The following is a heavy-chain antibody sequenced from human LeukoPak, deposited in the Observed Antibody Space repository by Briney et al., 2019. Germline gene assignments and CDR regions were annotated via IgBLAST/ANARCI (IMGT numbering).Heavy chain of an antibody. V-gene: IGHV1-2*02. Sequence: ASVKVSCKASGYTFTGYYMHWVRQAPGQGLEWMGWINPNSGGTNYAQKFQGRVTMTTDTSTTTAYMELRSLRSDDTAFYYCARDPSNTSGWKTWFDTWGQGTLATVSS. J-gene: IGHJ5*02. CDR3: ARDPSNTSGWKTWFDT. CDR1: GYTFTGYY. D-gene: IGHD6-19*01. CDR2: INPNSGGT.